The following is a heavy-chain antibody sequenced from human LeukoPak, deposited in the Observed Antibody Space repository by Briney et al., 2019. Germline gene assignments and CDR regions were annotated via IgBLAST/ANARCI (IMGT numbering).Heavy chain of an antibody. V-gene: IGHV3-66*01. J-gene: IGHJ6*02. CDR2: IYSGGST. CDR3: ARVGGGSYYYGMDV. CDR1: GFTVSSNY. Sequence: GGSLRLSCAASGFTVSSNYMSWVRQAPGKGLEWVSVIYSGGSTYYADSVKGRFTISRDNSKNTLYLQMNSLRAEDTAVYYCARVGGGSYYYGMDVWGQGTTVNVSS. D-gene: IGHD1-26*01.